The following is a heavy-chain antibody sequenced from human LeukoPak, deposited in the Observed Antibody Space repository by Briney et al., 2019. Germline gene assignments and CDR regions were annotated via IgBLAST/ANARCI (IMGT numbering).Heavy chain of an antibody. J-gene: IGHJ4*02. CDR2: ISYDGSNK. D-gene: IGHD4-17*01. CDR3: AKVYDDHGDDVGDY. V-gene: IGHV3-30*18. CDR1: GFTFSSYG. Sequence: GRSLRLSCAASGFTFSSYGMHWVRQAPGKGLEWVAVISYDGSNKYYADSVKGRFTISRDNSKNTVYLQMNSLKGEDTAVYYCAKVYDDHGDDVGDYWGQGTLVTVSS.